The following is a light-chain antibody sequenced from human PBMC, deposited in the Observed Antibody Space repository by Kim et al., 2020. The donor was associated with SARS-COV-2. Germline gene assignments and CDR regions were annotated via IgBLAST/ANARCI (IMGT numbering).Light chain of an antibody. CDR1: SGSSASNY. CDR3: QSYDSSKQV. CDR2: EDN. J-gene: IGLJ2*01. Sequence: GKTVNSACNRSSGSSASNYVQWYQQRPSSATTTGIYEDNQRTSGGPDRFSGSIDSSSNSASLTISGRKTEDEADYYCQSYDSSKQVFGGGTQLTVL. V-gene: IGLV6-57*03.